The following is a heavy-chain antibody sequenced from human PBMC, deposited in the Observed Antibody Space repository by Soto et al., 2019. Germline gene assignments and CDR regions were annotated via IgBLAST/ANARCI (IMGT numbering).Heavy chain of an antibody. CDR3: ARSVEGHFDY. CDR2: ITSDTKTI. CDR1: GFTFNIYS. Sequence: EVQLVESGGDLVQRGGSLRLSCAASGFTFNIYSMNWVRQAPGKGLEWFSYITSDTKTIKYADSVKGRFTISRDNAKXXXXXXXXXLXXXXXXXYYCARSVEGHFDYWGQGTVVTVSS. V-gene: IGHV3-48*01. J-gene: IGHJ4*02. D-gene: IGHD3-10*01.